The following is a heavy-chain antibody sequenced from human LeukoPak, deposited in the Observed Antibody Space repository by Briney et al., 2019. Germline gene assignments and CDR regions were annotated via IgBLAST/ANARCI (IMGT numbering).Heavy chain of an antibody. CDR1: GFTFSSYA. J-gene: IGHJ1*01. V-gene: IGHV3-23*01. Sequence: PGGSLRPSCAASGFTFSSYAMSWVRQAPGKGLEWVSAISDSGGSTYYADSVTGRFTVSRDNSKNTLYLQMNSLRAEDTAVYYCAKDLHSSSWYNYFQHWGQGTLVTVSS. CDR3: AKDLHSSSWYNYFQH. D-gene: IGHD6-13*01. CDR2: ISDSGGST.